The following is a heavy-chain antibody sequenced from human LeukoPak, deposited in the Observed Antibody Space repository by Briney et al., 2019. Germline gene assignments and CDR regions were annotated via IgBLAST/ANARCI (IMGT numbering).Heavy chain of an antibody. CDR2: IGTAGDT. D-gene: IGHD3-22*01. CDR3: ARGLSGYYIFDY. V-gene: IGHV3-13*01. CDR1: GFTFSSYD. J-gene: IGHJ4*02. Sequence: PGGSLRLSCAASGFTFSSYDMHWARQATGKGLEWVSAIGTAGDTYYPGSVKGRFTISRENAKNSLYLQMNSLRAGDTAVYYCARGLSGYYIFDYWGQGTLVTVSS.